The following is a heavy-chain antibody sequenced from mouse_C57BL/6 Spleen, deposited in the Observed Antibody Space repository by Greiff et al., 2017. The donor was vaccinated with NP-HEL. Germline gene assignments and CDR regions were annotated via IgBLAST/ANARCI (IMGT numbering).Heavy chain of an antibody. J-gene: IGHJ2*01. Sequence: DVQLQESGGGLVQPGGSMKLSCVTSGFTFSNYWMHWVRQSPAQGLEWVAPIRLKSDNSATHYEESVKGRFTSSRDDSKSSVYLQMNNLRAENTGIYYGTLYYYGSNDSWGQGTTPTVSS. CDR2: IRLKSDNSAT. V-gene: IGHV6-3*01. CDR1: GFTFSNYW. CDR3: TLYYYGSNDS. D-gene: IGHD1-1*01.